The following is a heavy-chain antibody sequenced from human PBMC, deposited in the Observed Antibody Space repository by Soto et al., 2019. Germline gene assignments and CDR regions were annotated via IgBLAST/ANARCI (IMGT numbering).Heavy chain of an antibody. Sequence: VQLVQSGAEVKKPGDSVKVSCKDSGYTFTSYDISWVRQATGQGLQWKGWMNPNSGNTGYAQKLQGRVTMNRNNSISTAYMELRSLRSEDTAVYYCARDYYGGRPGYWGQGNLVSVSS. CDR3: ARDYYGGRPGY. V-gene: IGHV1-8*01. CDR2: MNPNSGNT. CDR1: GYTFTSYD. J-gene: IGHJ4*02. D-gene: IGHD4-17*01.